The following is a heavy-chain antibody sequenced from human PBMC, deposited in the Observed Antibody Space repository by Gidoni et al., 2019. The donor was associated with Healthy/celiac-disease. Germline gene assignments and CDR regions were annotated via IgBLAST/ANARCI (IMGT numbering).Heavy chain of an antibody. CDR1: SFPFSSYG. D-gene: IGHD3-16*01. CDR3: AREGGSSSGFSIDY. J-gene: IGHJ4*02. V-gene: IGHV3-33*01. CDR2: IWFDGSNK. Sequence: QVQLVESEGGVVQPGRSLRLPCPPSSFPFSSYGMHWVRQAPGKGLQWVAVIWFDGSNKDYADSGKGRFTIARDNSKNTLFLQMNSLRAEDTAVYYCAREGGSSSGFSIDYWGQGTLVTVSS.